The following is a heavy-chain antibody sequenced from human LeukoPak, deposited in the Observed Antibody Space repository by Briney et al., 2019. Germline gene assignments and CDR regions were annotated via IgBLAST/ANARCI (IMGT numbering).Heavy chain of an antibody. V-gene: IGHV4-59*01. Sequence: SETLSLTCTVSGGSISSYYWSWIRQPPGKGLEWIGYIYYSGSTNYNSSLKSRVTISVDTSKNQFSLKLSSVTAADTAVYYCARQALWFGRTGWIDPSGQGTLVTASS. CDR3: ARQALWFGRTGWIDP. J-gene: IGHJ5*02. CDR1: GGSISSYY. CDR2: IYYSGST. D-gene: IGHD3-10*01.